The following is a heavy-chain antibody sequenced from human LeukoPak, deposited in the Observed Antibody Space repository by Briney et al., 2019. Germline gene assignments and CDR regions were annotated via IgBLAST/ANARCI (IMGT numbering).Heavy chain of an antibody. CDR1: GFTFSSYA. Sequence: GGSLRLSCAASGFTFSSYAMSWVRQAPGKGLEWVSAISGSGGSTYYADSVKGRFTISRDNSKNTLYLQMNSLGAEDTAVYYCAKGIETQYYYGSGSHYYFDYWGQGTLVTVSS. CDR2: ISGSGGST. D-gene: IGHD3-10*01. J-gene: IGHJ4*02. V-gene: IGHV3-23*01. CDR3: AKGIETQYYYGSGSHYYFDY.